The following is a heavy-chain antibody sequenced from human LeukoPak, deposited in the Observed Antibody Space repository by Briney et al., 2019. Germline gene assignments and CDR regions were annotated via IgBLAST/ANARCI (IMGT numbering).Heavy chain of an antibody. CDR3: ARDYCSGGSCSEY. D-gene: IGHD2-15*01. V-gene: IGHV3-23*01. CDR2: ISGSGGST. CDR1: GFAFSSYA. J-gene: IGHJ4*02. Sequence: GGSLRLSCAASGFAFSSYAMSWVRQAPGKGLEWVSAISGSGGSTYYADSVKGRFTISRDNSKNTLYLQMNSLRAEDTAVYYCARDYCSGGSCSEYWGQGTLVTVSS.